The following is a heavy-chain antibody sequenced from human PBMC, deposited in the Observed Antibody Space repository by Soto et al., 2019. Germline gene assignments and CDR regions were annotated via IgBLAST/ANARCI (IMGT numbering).Heavy chain of an antibody. Sequence: SVKVSCKASGGTFRSYAISWVRQAPGQGLEWMGGIIPIFGTANYAQKFQGRVTITADESTSTAYMELSSLRSEDTAVYYCASQFWSGYYVFDPWGQGTLVTVSS. CDR3: ASQFWSGYYVFDP. CDR1: GGTFRSYA. V-gene: IGHV1-69*13. D-gene: IGHD3-3*01. J-gene: IGHJ5*02. CDR2: IIPIFGTA.